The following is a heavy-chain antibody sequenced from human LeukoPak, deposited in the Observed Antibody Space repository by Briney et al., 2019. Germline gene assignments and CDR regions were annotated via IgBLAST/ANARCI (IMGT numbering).Heavy chain of an antibody. Sequence: PGGSLRLSCEASGFTFSDSAMSWVRQASGRGLEWVSLISASGGNSYYTDSAKGRFTVSRDSSKNTLHLQMNSLRAEDTAVYYCARDIELSCWGQGTLVTVSS. V-gene: IGHV3-23*01. CDR1: GFTFSDSA. D-gene: IGHD1-26*01. CDR3: ARDIELSC. CDR2: ISASGGNS. J-gene: IGHJ4*02.